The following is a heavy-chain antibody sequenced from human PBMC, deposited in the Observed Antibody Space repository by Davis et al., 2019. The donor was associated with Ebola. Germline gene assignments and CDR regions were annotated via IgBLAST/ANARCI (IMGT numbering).Heavy chain of an antibody. CDR3: VRDRGADGAYWYFDL. CDR2: INGDATIT. V-gene: IGHV3-74*01. J-gene: IGHJ2*01. CDR1: GFTFSSYW. Sequence: GESLKISCAASGFTFSSYWMHWVRQTPGTGLVWVSNINGDATITNYADSVKGRFTISRDNAKNTLYLQMNSLREEDSAFYYCVRDRGADGAYWYFDLWGRGTLVTVSS. D-gene: IGHD3-10*01.